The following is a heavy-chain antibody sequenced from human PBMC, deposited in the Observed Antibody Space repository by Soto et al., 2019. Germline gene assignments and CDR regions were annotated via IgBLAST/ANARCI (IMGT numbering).Heavy chain of an antibody. CDR1: GFTFSNSW. D-gene: IGHD6-13*01. CDR3: ARNLCIRTSSNLPNWFNL. J-gene: IGHJ5*02. CDR2: IKQDGSES. V-gene: IGHV3-7*01. Sequence: EVQLVESGGGLVQPGGSLRLSCAASGFTFSNSWMSWVRQAPGKGLEWVATIKQDGSESYYVDSVKGRFTISRDNAKKSLYLQMDSLGAEDTAVYYCARNLCIRTSSNLPNWFNLWGQGTLVTVSS.